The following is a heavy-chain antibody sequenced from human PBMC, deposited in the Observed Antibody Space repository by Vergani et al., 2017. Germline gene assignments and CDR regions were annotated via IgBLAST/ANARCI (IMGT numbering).Heavy chain of an antibody. J-gene: IGHJ5*02. D-gene: IGHD6-13*01. CDR3: AGDRAVGSSSWIGLDP. Sequence: QVQLVQSGAEVKKPGSSVKVSCKASGGTFSSYAISWVRQAPGQGLEWMGRIIPILGIANYAQKFQGRVTITADKSTSTAYMELSSLRSEDTAVYYCAGDRAVGSSSWIGLDPWGQGTLVTVSS. CDR1: GGTFSSYA. CDR2: IIPILGIA. V-gene: IGHV1-69*09.